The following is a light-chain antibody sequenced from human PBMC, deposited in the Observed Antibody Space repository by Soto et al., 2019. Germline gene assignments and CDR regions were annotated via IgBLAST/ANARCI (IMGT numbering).Light chain of an antibody. V-gene: IGLV2-8*01. J-gene: IGLJ2*01. CDR2: EVA. CDR1: SSDAGGYNY. Sequence: QSVLTQPPSASGSPGQSVTISCTGTSSDAGGYNYVSWYQQHPGKAPKLIIYEVAKRPSGVPDRFSGSKSGNTASLTVSGLQAEDEGDYYCTSFAGNNNFVFGGGTKVTVL. CDR3: TSFAGNNNFV.